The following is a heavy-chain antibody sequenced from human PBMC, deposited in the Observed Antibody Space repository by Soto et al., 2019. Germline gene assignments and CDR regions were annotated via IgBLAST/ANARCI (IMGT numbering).Heavy chain of an antibody. CDR1: GGSFSGYY. CDR3: ARLRGYDYVVYYYMDV. D-gene: IGHD3-16*01. CDR2: INHSGST. J-gene: IGHJ6*03. Sequence: SETLSLTCAVYGGSFSGYYWSWIRQPPGKGLEWIGEINHSGSTNYNPSLKSRVTISVDTSKNQFSLKLSSVTAADTAVYYCARLRGYDYVVYYYMDVWGKGTTVTVSS. V-gene: IGHV4-34*01.